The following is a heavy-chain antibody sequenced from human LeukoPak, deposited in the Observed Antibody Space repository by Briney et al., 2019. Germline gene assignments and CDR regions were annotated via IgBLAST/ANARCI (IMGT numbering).Heavy chain of an antibody. CDR1: GFTFSSYA. CDR3: ATDPDSSGYYYPIFDY. Sequence: GGSLRLSCAASGFTFSSYAMSWVRQAPGKGLEWVSAISGSGGSTYYADSVKGRFTISRDNSKSTLCLQMNSLRAEDTAVYYCATDPDSSGYYYPIFDYWGQGTLVTVSS. D-gene: IGHD3-22*01. J-gene: IGHJ4*02. V-gene: IGHV3-23*01. CDR2: ISGSGGST.